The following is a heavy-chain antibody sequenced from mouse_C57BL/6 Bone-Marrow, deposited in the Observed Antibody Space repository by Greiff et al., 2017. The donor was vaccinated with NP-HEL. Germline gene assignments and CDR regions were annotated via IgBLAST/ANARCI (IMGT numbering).Heavy chain of an antibody. CDR3: EQELRRGHWYFDV. CDR1: GYTFTSYW. D-gene: IGHD3-2*02. J-gene: IGHJ1*03. Sequence: QVQLQQPGAELVKPGASVKMSCKASGYTFTSYWITWVKQRPGQGLEWIGDSYPGSGSTNYNEKFKSKATLTVDTSYSTAYMQLSSLTSEDSAVYYCEQELRRGHWYFDVWGTGTTVTVSS. CDR2: SYPGSGST. V-gene: IGHV1-55*01.